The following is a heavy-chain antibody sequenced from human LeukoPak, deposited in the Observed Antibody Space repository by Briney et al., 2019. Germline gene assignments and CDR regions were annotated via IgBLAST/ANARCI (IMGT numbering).Heavy chain of an antibody. J-gene: IGHJ3*02. Sequence: SETLSLTCTVSGGSLSSYYWSWLRQPPGKGLEWIGYIYYSGSTNYNPSLKSRVTISVDTSKNQFSLKLSSVTAADTAVYYCARGRGAYYDSSGYYYAPPGAFDIWGQGTMVTVSS. CDR3: ARGRGAYYDSSGYYYAPPGAFDI. CDR2: IYYSGST. D-gene: IGHD3-22*01. CDR1: GGSLSSYY. V-gene: IGHV4-59*08.